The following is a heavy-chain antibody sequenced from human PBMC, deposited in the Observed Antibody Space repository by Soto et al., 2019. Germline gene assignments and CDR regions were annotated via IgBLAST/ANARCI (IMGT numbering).Heavy chain of an antibody. J-gene: IGHJ5*02. CDR1: GYTFTRYT. Sequence: QVQLVQSGAEVKKPGASVKISCKASGYTFTRYTMNWERQAPGQRLEWMGWINPDNGNTKSSQKFQDRVIITRDTSASTAYMDLSSPRSEDTAVYYCARGIATGQLDPWGQGTLVTVSS. CDR2: INPDNGNT. CDR3: ARGIATGQLDP. D-gene: IGHD2-15*01. V-gene: IGHV1-3*01.